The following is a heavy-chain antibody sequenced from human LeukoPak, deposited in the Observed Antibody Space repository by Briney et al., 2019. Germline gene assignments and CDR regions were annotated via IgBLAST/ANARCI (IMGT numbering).Heavy chain of an antibody. CDR1: GFTISSYG. V-gene: IGHV3-30*02. J-gene: IGHJ6*03. Sequence: GGPLRLSCAASGFTISSYGMHWVRQAPGKGLEWVAFIRYDGSNKYYADSVKGRFTISRDNSKNTLYLQLNSLRVEDTAVYYCAKNRGAGSHYYYHMNVWGKGTTVTVSS. CDR3: AKNRGAGSHYYYHMNV. D-gene: IGHD1-26*01. CDR2: IRYDGSNK.